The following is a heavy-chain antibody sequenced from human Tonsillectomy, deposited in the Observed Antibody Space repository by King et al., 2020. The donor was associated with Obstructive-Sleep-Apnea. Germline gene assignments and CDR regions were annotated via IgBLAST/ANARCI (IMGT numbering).Heavy chain of an antibody. D-gene: IGHD6-13*01. V-gene: IGHV1-24*01. CDR2: FDPEDGET. J-gene: IGHJ1*01. CDR3: ATERPYSSSWYLTRFGFRIFQH. Sequence: VQLVQSGAEVKKPGASVKVSCKVSGYTLTELSMHWVRQAPGKGLEWMGGFDPEDGETIYAQKFQGSVTMTEDTSTDTAYMELSSLRSEDTAVYYCATERPYSSSWYLTRFGFRIFQHWGQGTLVTVSS. CDR1: GYTLTELS.